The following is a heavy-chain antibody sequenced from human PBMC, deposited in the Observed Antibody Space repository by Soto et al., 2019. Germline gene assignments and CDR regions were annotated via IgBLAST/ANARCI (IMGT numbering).Heavy chain of an antibody. CDR1: DDSINSDKYY. D-gene: IGHD3-9*01. CDR2: IYYRGNA. Sequence: QLQLQESGPGLVKPSETLSLTCSVSDDSINSDKYYWRWIRQPPGKGLEWIGSIYYRGNAYYNPSPQTRVTISLDKSRSQFSLKLNSVTAADSAVYFCARLEGLATISYYFDFWGPGALVTVSS. V-gene: IGHV4-39*01. CDR3: ARLEGLATISYYFDF. J-gene: IGHJ4*02.